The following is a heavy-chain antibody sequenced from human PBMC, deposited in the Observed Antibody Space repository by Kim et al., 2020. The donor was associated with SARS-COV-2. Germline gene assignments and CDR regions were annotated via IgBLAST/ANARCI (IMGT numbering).Heavy chain of an antibody. D-gene: IGHD4-17*01. V-gene: IGHV3-11*06. Sequence: GGSLRLSCAASGFTFSDYYMSWIRQAPGKGLEWVSYISSSSSYTNYADSVKGRFTISRDNAKNSLYLQMNSLRAEDTAVYYCARVHDYGDYDFDYWGQGTLVTVSS. CDR2: ISSSSSYT. J-gene: IGHJ4*02. CDR1: GFTFSDYY. CDR3: ARVHDYGDYDFDY.